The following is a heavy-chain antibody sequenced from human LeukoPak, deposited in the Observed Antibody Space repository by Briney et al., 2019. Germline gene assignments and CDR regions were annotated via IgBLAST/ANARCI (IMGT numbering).Heavy chain of an antibody. D-gene: IGHD1-26*01. CDR3: AREWEYGLDY. CDR2: IYYSGNT. Sequence: SVTLSLTCTVSGGSISSGSYYWSWIRQHPGKDLEWIGNIYYSGNTYYNPSLKSRVTISVDTSKNQFSLKLNSVTAADTAVYYCAREWEYGLDYWGQGTLVTVSS. J-gene: IGHJ4*02. V-gene: IGHV4-31*03. CDR1: GGSISSGSYY.